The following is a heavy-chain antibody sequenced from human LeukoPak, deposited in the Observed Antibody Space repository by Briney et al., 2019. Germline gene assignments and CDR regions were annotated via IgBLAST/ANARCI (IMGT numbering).Heavy chain of an antibody. CDR1: GFTFSDHW. V-gene: IGHV3-7*05. CDR2: INQDGSER. CDR3: ARGHYGMDV. J-gene: IGHJ6*02. Sequence: GGSLRLSCEASGFTFSDHWLTWVRQAPGKGLDWVAHINQDGSERSYVDSVKGRFTISGDNAKNSLFLQMNSLRVEDAAVYYCARGHYGMDVWGQGTTVTVSS.